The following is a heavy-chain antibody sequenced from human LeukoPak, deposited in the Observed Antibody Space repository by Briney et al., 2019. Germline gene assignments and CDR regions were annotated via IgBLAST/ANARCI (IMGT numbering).Heavy chain of an antibody. J-gene: IGHJ4*02. CDR3: AREGTRRPGSYFDY. CDR2: ISYDGSNK. CDR1: GFTFSSYA. Sequence: GGSLRLSCAASGFTFSSYAMHWVRQAPGKGLEWGAVISYDGSNKYYADSVKGRFTISRDNSKNTLYLQMNSLRAEDTAVYYCAREGTRRPGSYFDYWGQGTLATVSS. V-gene: IGHV3-30-3*01. D-gene: IGHD1-1*01.